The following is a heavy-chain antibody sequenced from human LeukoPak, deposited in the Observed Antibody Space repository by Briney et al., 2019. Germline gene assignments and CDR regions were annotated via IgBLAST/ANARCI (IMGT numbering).Heavy chain of an antibody. J-gene: IGHJ4*02. D-gene: IGHD2-2*01. V-gene: IGHV3-7*01. Sequence: QSGGSLRLSCAVSGFRLSSYWMNWVRQAPGKGLEWVANIKEDGSESHYVGSVKGRFTISRDNAKNSLYLQMNSLRVEDTAVYYCARAPTVLVGYCSSSSCQADYWGQGTLVTVSS. CDR2: IKEDGSES. CDR3: ARAPTVLVGYCSSSSCQADY. CDR1: GFRLSSYW.